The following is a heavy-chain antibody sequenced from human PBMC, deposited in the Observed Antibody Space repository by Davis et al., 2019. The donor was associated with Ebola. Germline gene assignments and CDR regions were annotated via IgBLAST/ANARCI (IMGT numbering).Heavy chain of an antibody. V-gene: IGHV3-23*01. CDR1: GFTFSSYS. CDR3: ARDSVAAPIYYYYGMDV. CDR2: ISGSGGST. Sequence: GESLKISCAASGFTFSSYSMNWVRQAPGKGLEWVSAISGSGGSTYYADSVKGRFTISRDNSKNTLYLQMNSLRAEDTAVYYCARDSVAAPIYYYYGMDVWGQGTTVTVSS. D-gene: IGHD6-13*01. J-gene: IGHJ6*02.